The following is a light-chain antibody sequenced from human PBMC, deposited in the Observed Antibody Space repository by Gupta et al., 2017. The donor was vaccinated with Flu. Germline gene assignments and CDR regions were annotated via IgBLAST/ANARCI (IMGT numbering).Light chain of an antibody. J-gene: IGLJ3*02. CDR3: QSYVKRRGGQV. CDR1: STNIGAGYG. CDR2: SST. Sequence: STNIGAGYGLHWYQQLPGPAPKLLNFSSTDRTSRTPDRFSCSKSGTSATLAITVLQAEDEADYYCQSYVKRRGGQVFGGGTKLTVL. V-gene: IGLV1-40*01.